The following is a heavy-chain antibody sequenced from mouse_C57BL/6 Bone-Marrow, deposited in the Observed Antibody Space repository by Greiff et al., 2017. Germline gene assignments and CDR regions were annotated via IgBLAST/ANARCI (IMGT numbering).Heavy chain of an antibody. D-gene: IGHD2-5*01. CDR1: GYTFTSYW. Sequence: VQLQQPGAELVKPGASVKLSCKASGYTFTSYWMQWVKQRPGQGLEGIGEIDPSDSYTNYNQKFKGKATLTVDTSSITAYMQLSSLTSEDSAVYYCAREQAYYSNYVSWFADWGQGTLVTVSA. V-gene: IGHV1-50*01. CDR3: AREQAYYSNYVSWFAD. CDR2: IDPSDSYT. J-gene: IGHJ3*01.